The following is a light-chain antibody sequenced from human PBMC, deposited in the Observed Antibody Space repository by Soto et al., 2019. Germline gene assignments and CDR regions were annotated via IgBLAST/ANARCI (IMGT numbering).Light chain of an antibody. V-gene: IGKV3-15*01. Sequence: EIVMPQSHDTLSVSPGERSTLSCMASQSVSSDLAWYHQKPGQAPRLLIYGASTRATGIPVRFSGSGSGTEFTLSINSLQSEDFAVYYCQQYNNWPRTFGQGTKVDIK. CDR3: QQYNNWPRT. J-gene: IGKJ1*01. CDR2: GAS. CDR1: QSVSSD.